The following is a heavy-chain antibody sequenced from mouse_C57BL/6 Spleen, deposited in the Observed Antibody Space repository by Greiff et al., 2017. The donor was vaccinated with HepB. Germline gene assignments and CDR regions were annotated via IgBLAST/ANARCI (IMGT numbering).Heavy chain of an antibody. Sequence: QVQLQQSGAELARPGASVKLSCKASGYTFTSYGISWVKQRTGQGLEWIGEIYPRSGNTYYNEKFKGKATLTADKSSSTAYMELRRLTSEDSAVYFCARGEDGSSPAWFAYWGQGTLVTVSA. J-gene: IGHJ3*01. CDR2: IYPRSGNT. D-gene: IGHD1-1*01. CDR1: GYTFTSYG. CDR3: ARGEDGSSPAWFAY. V-gene: IGHV1-81*01.